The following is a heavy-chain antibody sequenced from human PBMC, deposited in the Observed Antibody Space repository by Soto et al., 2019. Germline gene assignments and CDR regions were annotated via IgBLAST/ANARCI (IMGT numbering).Heavy chain of an antibody. D-gene: IGHD3-22*01. Sequence: SETLSLTCTVSGGSISSGGYYWSWIRQHPGKGLEWIGYIYYSGSTYYNPSLKSRVTISVDTSKNQFSLKLSSVTAADTAVYYCARDCYDSSGYYYSDYWGQGTLVTVSS. CDR3: ARDCYDSSGYYYSDY. CDR1: GGSISSGGYY. V-gene: IGHV4-31*03. J-gene: IGHJ4*02. CDR2: IYYSGST.